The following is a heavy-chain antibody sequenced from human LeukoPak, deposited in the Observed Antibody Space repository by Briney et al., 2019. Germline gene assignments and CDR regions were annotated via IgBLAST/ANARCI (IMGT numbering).Heavy chain of an antibody. CDR3: ATSRTFDY. CDR2: INSDGSST. CDR1: GVTLSSYW. J-gene: IGHJ4*02. V-gene: IGHV3-74*01. Sequence: GGSLRLSCAASGVTLSSYWMHWVRQAPGKGLVWISRINSDGSSTSYADSVKGRFTISRDNAKNTMYLQMNSLRAEDTAVYYCATSRTFDYWGQGTLVTVSS.